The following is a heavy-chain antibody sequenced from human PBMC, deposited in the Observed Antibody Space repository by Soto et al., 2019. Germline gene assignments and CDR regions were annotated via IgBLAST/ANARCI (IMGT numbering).Heavy chain of an antibody. Sequence: ESLKISCKGSGYSFTSYWIGWVRQMPGKGLEWMGIIYPGDSDTRYSPSFQGQVTISADKSISTAYLQWSSLKASDTAMYYCARPITMIVVDTDAFDTWGQGTMVTVSS. J-gene: IGHJ3*02. CDR1: GYSFTSYW. V-gene: IGHV5-51*01. CDR3: ARPITMIVVDTDAFDT. D-gene: IGHD3-22*01. CDR2: IYPGDSDT.